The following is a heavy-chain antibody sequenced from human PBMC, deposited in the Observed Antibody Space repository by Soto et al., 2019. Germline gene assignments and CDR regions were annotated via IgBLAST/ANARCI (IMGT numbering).Heavy chain of an antibody. CDR2: ISNDGSNK. J-gene: IGHJ5*02. V-gene: IGHV3-30*03. Sequence: GGSLRLSCAASGFTFSSFAMHWVRQAPGKGVEWVAVISNDGSNKFYADSVKGRFTISRDNSKNTLHLQMNSLRAEDTAVYYCARELAARVGWFAPWGQGALVTVPS. CDR1: GFTFSSFA. CDR3: ARELAARVGWFAP. D-gene: IGHD2-15*01.